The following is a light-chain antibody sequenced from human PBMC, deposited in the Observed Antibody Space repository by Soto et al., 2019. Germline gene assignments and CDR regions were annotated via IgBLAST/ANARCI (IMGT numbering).Light chain of an antibody. CDR2: AAS. J-gene: IGKJ3*01. CDR3: PNYSSAPFT. Sequence: DIQMTQSPSSLSASVGDRVTITCRASQGISNYVAWYQQKPGKVPELLIYAASTLHSGVPSRFSGSGSGADFTLTISSLQPEDVATYYCPNYSSAPFTFGPGTTVDFK. V-gene: IGKV1-27*01. CDR1: QGISNY.